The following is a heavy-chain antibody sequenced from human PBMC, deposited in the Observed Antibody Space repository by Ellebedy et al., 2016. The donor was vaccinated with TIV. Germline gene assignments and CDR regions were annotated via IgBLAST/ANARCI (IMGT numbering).Heavy chain of an antibody. D-gene: IGHD5-18*01. CDR1: RYTFTTYA. J-gene: IGHJ4*02. CDR3: AKQGGYSYGSPFDY. CDR2: INAGNGNT. V-gene: IGHV1-3*01. Sequence: AASVKVSCKASRYTFTTYAMHWVRQPHGQRLEWMAWINAGNGNTKYSQKFQVRVTITRDTSATTVYMELSSLRSEDTAVYYCAKQGGYSYGSPFDYWGQGTLVTVSS.